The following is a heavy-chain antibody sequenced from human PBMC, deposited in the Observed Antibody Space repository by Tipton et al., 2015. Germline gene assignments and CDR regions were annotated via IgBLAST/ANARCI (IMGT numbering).Heavy chain of an antibody. CDR3: ARRATGGYYFDY. J-gene: IGHJ4*02. D-gene: IGHD1-14*01. CDR1: GDSVSSNSAT. Sequence: PGLVKPSQTLSLTCAISGDSVSSNSATWNWFRRSPSRGLEWLGNTYYRSKWYSDYAVSVKSRITINSDTSKNQFSLQLNSVTPEDTAVYYCARRATGGYYFDYWGQGTLVTVSS. V-gene: IGHV6-1*01. CDR2: TYYRSKWYS.